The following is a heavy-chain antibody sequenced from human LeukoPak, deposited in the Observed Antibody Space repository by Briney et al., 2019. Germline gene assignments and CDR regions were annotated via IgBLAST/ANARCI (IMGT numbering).Heavy chain of an antibody. D-gene: IGHD3-22*01. CDR3: ARLGGYYFDY. J-gene: IGHJ4*02. Sequence: SETLSLTCTVSGGSINSYYWSWIRHPPGKGLEWIGYVYYSGSTNYNPSLKSRVTISVGTSKNQFSLKLTSVTAADTAVYYCARLGGYYFDYWGQGALVAVSS. V-gene: IGHV4-59*01. CDR1: GGSINSYY. CDR2: VYYSGST.